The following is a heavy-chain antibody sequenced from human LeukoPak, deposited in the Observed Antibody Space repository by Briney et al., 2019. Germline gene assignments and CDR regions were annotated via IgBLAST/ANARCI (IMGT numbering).Heavy chain of an antibody. Sequence: SETLSLTCTVSGGSISSSSYYWGWIRQPPGKGLEWIGYIYYSGSTNYNPSLKSRVTISVDTSKNQFSLKLSSVTAADTAVYYCARGRAYDILTGPFDPWGQGTLVTVSS. CDR2: IYYSGST. V-gene: IGHV4-61*05. D-gene: IGHD3-9*01. CDR1: GGSISSSSYY. CDR3: ARGRAYDILTGPFDP. J-gene: IGHJ5*02.